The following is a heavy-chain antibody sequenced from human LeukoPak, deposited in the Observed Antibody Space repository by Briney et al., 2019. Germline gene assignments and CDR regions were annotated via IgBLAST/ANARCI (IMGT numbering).Heavy chain of an antibody. CDR3: AVDIVVVPAANPIDY. V-gene: IGHV3-21*01. Sequence: GGSLRLSCAASGFTFSSYSMNWVRQAPGKGLEWVSSISSSSSYMYYADSVKGRSTISRDNAKNSLYLQMNSLRAEDTAVYYCAVDIVVVPAANPIDYWGQGTLVTVSS. CDR2: ISSSSSYM. J-gene: IGHJ4*02. D-gene: IGHD2-2*01. CDR1: GFTFSSYS.